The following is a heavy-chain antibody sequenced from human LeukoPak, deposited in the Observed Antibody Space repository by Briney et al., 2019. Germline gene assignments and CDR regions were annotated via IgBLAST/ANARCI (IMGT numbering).Heavy chain of an antibody. CDR1: GFTFSSYG. V-gene: IGHV3-30*18. Sequence: GGSLRLSCAVSGFTFSSYGMHWVRQAPGKGLEWVAVISYDGSNKYYADSVKGRFTISRDNSKNTLYLQMNSLRAEDTAVYYCAKDPAHGIGYFDYWGQGTLVTVSS. CDR3: AKDPAHGIGYFDY. J-gene: IGHJ4*02. D-gene: IGHD2-15*01. CDR2: ISYDGSNK.